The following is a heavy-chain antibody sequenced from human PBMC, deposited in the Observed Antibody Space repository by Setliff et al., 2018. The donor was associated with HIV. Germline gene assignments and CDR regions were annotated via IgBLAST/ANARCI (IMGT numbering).Heavy chain of an antibody. D-gene: IGHD3-10*01. CDR1: GGSISNYY. CDR3: ARDRHYYGSGSYGP. Sequence: PSETLYLTCTVSGGSISNYYWSWIRQPAEKGLEWIGRIYDSGATNYKPSLKSRVTMSIDKSNNQFSLYLTSVTAADTAIYYCARDRHYYGSGSYGPWGQGILVTVSS. V-gene: IGHV4-4*07. CDR2: IYDSGAT. J-gene: IGHJ5*02.